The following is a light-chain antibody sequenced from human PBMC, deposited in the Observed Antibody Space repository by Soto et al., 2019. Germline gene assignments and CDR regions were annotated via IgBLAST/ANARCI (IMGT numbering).Light chain of an antibody. CDR2: GAS. CDR3: QQRGNRPPWT. Sequence: EIVMTQSPSTLSVSPGERSTLSCISSQSVSSNLAWYQQKPGQAPRLLIYGASTRATGIPARFSGSGSGTDFTLTISSLEPEDFAVYYCQQRGNRPPWTFGQGTKVDIK. CDR1: QSVSSN. J-gene: IGKJ1*01. V-gene: IGKV3-15*01.